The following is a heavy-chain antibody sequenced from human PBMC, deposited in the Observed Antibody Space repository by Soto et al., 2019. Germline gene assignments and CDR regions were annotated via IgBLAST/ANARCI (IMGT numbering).Heavy chain of an antibody. Sequence: GGSLRLSCAASGFTFSSYGMHWVRQAPGKGLEWVAVIWYDGSNKYYADSVKGRFTISRDNSKNTLYLQMNSLRAEDTAVYYCARDTGDSGYDIQGVDYWGQGTLVTVSS. J-gene: IGHJ4*02. V-gene: IGHV3-33*01. CDR1: GFTFSSYG. D-gene: IGHD5-12*01. CDR3: ARDTGDSGYDIQGVDY. CDR2: IWYDGSNK.